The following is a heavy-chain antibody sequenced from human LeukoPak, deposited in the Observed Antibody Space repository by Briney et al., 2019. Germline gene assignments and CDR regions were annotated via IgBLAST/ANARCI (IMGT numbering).Heavy chain of an antibody. D-gene: IGHD6-19*01. CDR2: IYYSGST. CDR3: ARGTREDPYSSGWFL. Sequence: SETLSLTCTVSGGSISNYYWNWIRQPPGKGLEWIGYIYYSGSTNYNPSLKSRGTISVDSSKNQFSLKPSSVTAADTAVYYCARGTREDPYSSGWFLWGQGTLVTVSS. CDR1: GGSISNYY. V-gene: IGHV4-59*01. J-gene: IGHJ4*02.